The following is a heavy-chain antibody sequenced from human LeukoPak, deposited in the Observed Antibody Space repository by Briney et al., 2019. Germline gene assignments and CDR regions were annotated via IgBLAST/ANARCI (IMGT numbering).Heavy chain of an antibody. D-gene: IGHD3-22*01. CDR1: GFTFSMYS. CDR2: INDRGGYR. Sequence: GGSLRLSCAASGFTFSMYSMAWVRQAPGKGLEWVSVINDRGGYRQDADSVKGRFTISRDNSQNTLFLQMNSLRAEDTAVYYCAKTFYYDSSGYWDDWGQGTLVTVSS. V-gene: IGHV3-23*01. J-gene: IGHJ4*02. CDR3: AKTFYYDSSGYWDD.